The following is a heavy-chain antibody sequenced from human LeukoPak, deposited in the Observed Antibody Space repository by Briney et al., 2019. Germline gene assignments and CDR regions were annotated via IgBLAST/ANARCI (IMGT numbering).Heavy chain of an antibody. CDR1: GGSFSGYY. J-gene: IGHJ3*02. Sequence: SETLSLTCAVYGGSFSGYYWSWIRQPPGKGLEWIGEINHSGSTNYNPSLKSRVTIPVDTSKNQFSLELSSVTAADTAVYYCARGGHYYGSARQNGIWGQGTMVTVSS. CDR3: ARGGHYYGSARQNGI. D-gene: IGHD3-10*01. CDR2: INHSGST. V-gene: IGHV4-34*01.